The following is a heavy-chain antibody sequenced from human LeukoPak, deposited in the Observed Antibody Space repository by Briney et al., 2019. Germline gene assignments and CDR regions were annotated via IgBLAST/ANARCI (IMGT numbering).Heavy chain of an antibody. V-gene: IGHV4-59*01. CDR3: ARAPLRVEMATIRGSYFDY. Sequence: MPSETLSLTCTVSGGSISSYYWSWIRQPPGKGLEWIGYIYYSGSTNYNPSLKSRVTISVDTSKNQFSLKLSSVTAADTAVYYCARAPLRVEMATIRGSYFDYWGQGTLVTVSS. CDR2: IYYSGST. D-gene: IGHD5-24*01. J-gene: IGHJ4*02. CDR1: GGSISSYY.